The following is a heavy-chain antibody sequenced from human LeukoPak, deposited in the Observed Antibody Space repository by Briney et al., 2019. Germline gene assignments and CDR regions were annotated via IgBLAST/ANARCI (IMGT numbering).Heavy chain of an antibody. J-gene: IGHJ4*02. Sequence: GRSLRLSCAASGFTFSSYGMHWVRQAPGKGLEWVAVIWYDGSNKYYADSVKGRFTISRDNSKNTLYLQMNSLRAEDTAVYYCARARNWGSGDYFDFWGQGTLVTVSS. CDR2: IWYDGSNK. V-gene: IGHV3-33*01. D-gene: IGHD7-27*01. CDR3: ARARNWGSGDYFDF. CDR1: GFTFSSYG.